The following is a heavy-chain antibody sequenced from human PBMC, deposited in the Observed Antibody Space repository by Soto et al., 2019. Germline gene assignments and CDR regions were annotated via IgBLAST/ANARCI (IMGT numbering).Heavy chain of an antibody. V-gene: IGHV1-69*06. J-gene: IGHJ6*02. CDR3: ARDLGRYYDILTGYLYGMDV. CDR1: GGTFSSYA. D-gene: IGHD3-9*01. CDR2: IIPIFGTA. Sequence: QVQLVQSGAEVKKPGSSVKVSCKASGGTFSSYAISXVXXAPGQGLEWMGGIIPIFGTANYAQKFQGRVTITADKSTSTAYMELSSLRSEDTAVYYCARDLGRYYDILTGYLYGMDVWGQGTTVTVSS.